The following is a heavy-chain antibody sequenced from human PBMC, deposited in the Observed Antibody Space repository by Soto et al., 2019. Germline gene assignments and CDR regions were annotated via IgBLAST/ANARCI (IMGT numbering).Heavy chain of an antibody. V-gene: IGHV3-33*01. J-gene: IGHJ3*02. D-gene: IGHD3-3*02. Sequence: LRLSCAVSGFPFSFYGFHWVRQSPGKGLEWLGVIVSDGSAIYHADSLEGRFFISRDNSKDILYLQMNSLRVEDTAVYYCARDDAFDNENGFDMWGQGTMVTVSS. CDR2: IVSDGSAI. CDR3: ARDDAFDNENGFDM. CDR1: GFPFSFYG.